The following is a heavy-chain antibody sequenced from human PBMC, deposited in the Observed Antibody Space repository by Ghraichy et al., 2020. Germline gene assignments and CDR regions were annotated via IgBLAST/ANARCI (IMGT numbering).Heavy chain of an antibody. CDR1: GGSISSGSYD. Sequence: SETLSLTCSVSGGSISSGSYDWDWIRQPPGKRLEWIGSVSYRGSSGYNPSLKSRATITVDTSKNQFSLKLTSVTAADTAKYYCARHSLRGTTSPFDPWGPGTLVNVSS. J-gene: IGHJ5*02. CDR3: ARHSLRGTTSPFDP. D-gene: IGHD1-1*01. CDR2: VSYRGSS. V-gene: IGHV4-39*01.